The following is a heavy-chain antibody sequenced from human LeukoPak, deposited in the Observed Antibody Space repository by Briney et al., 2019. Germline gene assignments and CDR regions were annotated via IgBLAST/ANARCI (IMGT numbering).Heavy chain of an antibody. CDR1: GFTFSSYG. J-gene: IGHJ6*02. CDR2: ISYDGSNK. V-gene: IGHV3-30*18. D-gene: IGHD3-10*01. Sequence: GGSLRLSCAASGFTFSSYGMHWVRQAPGKGLEWVAVISYDGSNKYYADSVKGRFTISRDNSKNTLYLQMNSLRAEDTAVYYCANLAMVRGAPAHGMDAWGQGTTVTVSS. CDR3: ANLAMVRGAPAHGMDA.